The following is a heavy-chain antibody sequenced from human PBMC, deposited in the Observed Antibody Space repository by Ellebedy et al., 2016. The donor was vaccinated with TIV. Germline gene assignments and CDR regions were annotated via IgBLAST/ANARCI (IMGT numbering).Heavy chain of an antibody. CDR1: GDSVSSNSAA. D-gene: IGHD3-10*01. J-gene: IGHJ6*02. CDR3: ARDGSGSYYEGYYYYYGMDV. Sequence: SQTLSLTCAISGDSVSSNSAAWNWIRQSPSRGLEWLGRTYYRSKWYNDYAVSVKSRITINPDTSKNQFSLQLNSVTPEDTAVYYCARDGSGSYYEGYYYYYGMDVWGQGTTVTVSS. CDR2: TYYRSKWYN. V-gene: IGHV6-1*01.